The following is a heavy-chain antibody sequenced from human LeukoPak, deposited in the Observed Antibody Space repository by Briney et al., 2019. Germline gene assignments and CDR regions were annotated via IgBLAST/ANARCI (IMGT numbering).Heavy chain of an antibody. Sequence: GGSLRLSCAASGFPFSSFWMHWVRQAPGKGLEWVAVILYEGDDKYSADSVKGRFTISRDFSKNTLYLQMDSLRAEDTAVYYCAKTRVGYSYGNGGFDYWGQGTLVTVSS. CDR2: ILYEGDDK. J-gene: IGHJ4*02. V-gene: IGHV3-30*18. CDR1: GFPFSSFW. CDR3: AKTRVGYSYGNGGFDY. D-gene: IGHD5-18*01.